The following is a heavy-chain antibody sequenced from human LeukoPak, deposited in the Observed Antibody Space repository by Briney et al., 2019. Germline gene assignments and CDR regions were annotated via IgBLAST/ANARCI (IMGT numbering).Heavy chain of an antibody. V-gene: IGHV1-69*10. J-gene: IGHJ4*02. CDR2: IIPILGIA. CDR1: GGTFSSYA. D-gene: IGHD1-26*01. Sequence: ASVTVSCTASGGTFSSYAISWVRQAPGQGLEWMGGIIPILGIANYAQTFQGRVTITADKSTSTAYMELSSLRSEDTAVYYCARDASGSYYGHFDYWGQGTLVTVSS. CDR3: ARDASGSYYGHFDY.